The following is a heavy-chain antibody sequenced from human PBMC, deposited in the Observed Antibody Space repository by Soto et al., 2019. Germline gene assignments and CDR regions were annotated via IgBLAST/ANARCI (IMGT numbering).Heavy chain of an antibody. D-gene: IGHD2-8*01. Sequence: QVQLQESGPGLVKPSETLSLTCTVSGGSISGGVHSWSWIRQPPGKGLGWIGRIFASGSTYYNPSAKSRLTISVDTSKNQFSLRLSSVTAADTAVYYCAREIMPLTNDWYFDLWGRGTLVTVSS. CDR3: AREIMPLTNDWYFDL. CDR1: GGSISGGVHS. V-gene: IGHV4-30-4*01. J-gene: IGHJ2*01. CDR2: IFASGST.